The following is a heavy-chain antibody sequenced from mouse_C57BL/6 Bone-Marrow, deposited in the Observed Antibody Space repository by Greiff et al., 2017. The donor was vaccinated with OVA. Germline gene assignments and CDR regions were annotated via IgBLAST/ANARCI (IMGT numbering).Heavy chain of an antibody. CDR2: IDPENGDT. CDR3: ARNDLPDY. CDR1: GFNIKDDY. Sequence: VQLQQSGAELVRPGASVKLSCTASGFNIKDDYMHWVKQRPEQGLEWIGWIDPENGDTEYASKFQGKATLTVDTSSSTAYMQLSSLTSEDSAVYYCARNDLPDYWGQGTTLTVSS. D-gene: IGHD2-3*01. V-gene: IGHV14-4*01. J-gene: IGHJ2*01.